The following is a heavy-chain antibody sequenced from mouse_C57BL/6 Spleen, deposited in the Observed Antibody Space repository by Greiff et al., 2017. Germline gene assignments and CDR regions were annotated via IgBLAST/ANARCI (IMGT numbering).Heavy chain of an antibody. J-gene: IGHJ2*01. CDR2: ISSGGSYT. V-gene: IGHV5-6*01. Sequence: VQLQQSGGDLVKPGGSLKLSCAASGFTFSSYGMSWVRQTPDKRLEWVATISSGGSYTYYPDSVKGRFTISRDNAKNTLYLQMSSLKSEDTAMYYCARQDYYGSSYPYFDYWGQGTTLTVSS. CDR3: ARQDYYGSSYPYFDY. CDR1: GFTFSSYG. D-gene: IGHD1-1*01.